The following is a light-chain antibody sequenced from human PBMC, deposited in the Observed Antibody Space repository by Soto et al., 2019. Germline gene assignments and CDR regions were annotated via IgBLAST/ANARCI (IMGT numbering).Light chain of an antibody. V-gene: IGKV3-20*01. CDR2: GAS. CDR1: QSVSSNF. Sequence: EIVLTQSPGTLSLSPGDRATLSCRASQSVSSNFLAWDQQKPGQAPRLLIYGASIRATGIPDRFSGSGSGTDFTLTIRRLEPEDFAMYYCLQYGSSPRTFGQGTKVEIK. J-gene: IGKJ1*01. CDR3: LQYGSSPRT.